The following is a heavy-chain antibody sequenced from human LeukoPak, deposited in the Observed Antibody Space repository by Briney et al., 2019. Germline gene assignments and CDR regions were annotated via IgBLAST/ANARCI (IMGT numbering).Heavy chain of an antibody. Sequence: GTSLRLSCVVSGFTLANYALHWVRQAPGKGLEWVAVISYAGTNKYYADSVKGRFTISRDISKNTVYLHMDSLRDEDTAVYFCARGGYYYDTTGSPGDYWGQGTLVTVSS. CDR3: ARGGYYYDTTGSPGDY. CDR2: ISYAGTNK. CDR1: GFTLANYA. J-gene: IGHJ4*02. D-gene: IGHD3-22*01. V-gene: IGHV3-30-3*01.